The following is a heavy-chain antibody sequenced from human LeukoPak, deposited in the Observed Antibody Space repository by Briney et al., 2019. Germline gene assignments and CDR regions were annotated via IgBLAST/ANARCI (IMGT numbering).Heavy chain of an antibody. CDR2: INQDESEK. J-gene: IGHJ3*02. CDR3: VKGYCSGGTCYRNGFDI. D-gene: IGHD2-15*01. Sequence: GGSLRLSCAASGFTFSSNWMSWVRQAPGQGLERVANINQDESEKYYVDSVKGRFTISRDNAKNSLYLQMKSLRAEDTALYYCVKGYCSGGTCYRNGFDIWGQGTMVTVSS. CDR1: GFTFSSNW. V-gene: IGHV3-7*01.